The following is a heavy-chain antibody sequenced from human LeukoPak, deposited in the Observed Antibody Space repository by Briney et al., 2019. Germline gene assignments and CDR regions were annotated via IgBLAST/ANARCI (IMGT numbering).Heavy chain of an antibody. V-gene: IGHV1-3*01. CDR1: GYTFTSYG. D-gene: IGHD6-19*01. CDR2: INAGNGNT. J-gene: IGHJ4*02. Sequence: ASVKVSCKASGYTFTSYGISWVRQAPGQRLEWMGWINAGNGNTKYSQKFQDRVTITRDTSASTAYMELSSLISEDAAIYYCARGSLASSGWYLADYWGQGTLVTVSS. CDR3: ARGSLASSGWYLADY.